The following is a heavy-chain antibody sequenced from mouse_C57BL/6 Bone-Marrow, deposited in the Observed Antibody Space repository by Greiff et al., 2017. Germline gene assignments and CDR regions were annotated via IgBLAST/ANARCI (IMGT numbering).Heavy chain of an antibody. D-gene: IGHD1-1*01. V-gene: IGHV1-82*01. CDR3: ARRGKYGTTVED. CDR1: GYAFSSPW. J-gene: IGHJ3*01. Sequence: QVQLQQSGPELVKPGASVKISCKASGYAFSSPWMNWVKQRPGKGLEWIGRIYPGDGDTNYNGKFKGKATLTADKSSSTAYMQLSSLTSEDSAVYFCARRGKYGTTVEDWGQGTLVTVSA. CDR2: IYPGDGDT.